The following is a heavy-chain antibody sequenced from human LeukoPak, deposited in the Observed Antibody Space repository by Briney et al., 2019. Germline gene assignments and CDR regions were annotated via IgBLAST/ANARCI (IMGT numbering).Heavy chain of an antibody. CDR1: GYTFINYN. Sequence: ASVKVSCKASGYTFINYNIHWVRQAPGQGHEWMGIVNPSGDSTNYAQNFQGRVTMTGDTSTSTVYMELSSLRSEDTAVYYCARVRDGYNDAYDIWGQGTMVTVPS. J-gene: IGHJ3*02. V-gene: IGHV1-46*01. D-gene: IGHD5-24*01. CDR3: ARVRDGYNDAYDI. CDR2: VNPSGDST.